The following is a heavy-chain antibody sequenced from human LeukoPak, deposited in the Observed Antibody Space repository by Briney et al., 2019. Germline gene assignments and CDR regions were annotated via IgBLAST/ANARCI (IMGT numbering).Heavy chain of an antibody. D-gene: IGHD2-2*02. CDR3: ARKPAAIVEYYFDY. J-gene: IGHJ4*02. Sequence: PSETLSLTCTVSGGSVSSGSYYWSWIRQPPGKGLEWIGYIYYSGSTNYNPSLKSRVTISVDTSKNQFSLKLSSVTAADTAVYYCARKPAAIVEYYFDYWGQGTLVTVSS. CDR2: IYYSGST. V-gene: IGHV4-61*01. CDR1: GGSVSSGSYY.